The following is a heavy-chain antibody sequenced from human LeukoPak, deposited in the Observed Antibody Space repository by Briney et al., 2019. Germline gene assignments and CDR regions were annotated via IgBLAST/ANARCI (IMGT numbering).Heavy chain of an antibody. Sequence: GSLRLSCAASGFTFSSYAMSWIRQPPGKGLEWIGYIYYSGSTNYNPSLKSRVTISVDTSKNQFSLKLSSVTAADTAVYYCARTIAVAGTCYFDYWGQGTLVTVSS. CDR3: ARTIAVAGTCYFDY. CDR1: GFTFSSYA. J-gene: IGHJ4*02. D-gene: IGHD6-19*01. CDR2: IYYSGST. V-gene: IGHV4-59*01.